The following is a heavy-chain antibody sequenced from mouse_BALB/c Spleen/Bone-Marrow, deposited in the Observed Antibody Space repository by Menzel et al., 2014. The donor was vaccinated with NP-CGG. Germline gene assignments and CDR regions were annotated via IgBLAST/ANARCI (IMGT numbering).Heavy chain of an antibody. CDR1: GYTFSSYW. CDR2: ILPGSGGT. V-gene: IGHV1-9*01. J-gene: IGHJ4*01. CDR3: ARSMGY. Sequence: QVQLQQSGAELMKPGASVKISCKATGYTFSSYWIEWVKQRPGHGLEWIGEILPGSGGTNYNEKFKGKATFTADPSSNTAYMQLNSLTSEDCAVYYCARSMGYWGQGTSVTVSS.